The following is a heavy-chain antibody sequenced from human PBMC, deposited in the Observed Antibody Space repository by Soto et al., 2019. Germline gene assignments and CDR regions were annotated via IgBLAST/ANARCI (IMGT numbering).Heavy chain of an antibody. CDR1: GYTFTSYA. CDR3: ARSGMYYDFWSGYIPLINWFDP. J-gene: IGHJ5*02. V-gene: IGHV1-3*01. D-gene: IGHD3-3*01. CDR2: INAGNGNT. Sequence: ASVKVSCKASGYTFTSYAMHWVRQAPGQRLEWMGWINAGNGNTKYSQKFQGRVTITRDTSASTAYMELSSLRSEDTAVYYCARSGMYYDFWSGYIPLINWFDPWGQGTLVTVSS.